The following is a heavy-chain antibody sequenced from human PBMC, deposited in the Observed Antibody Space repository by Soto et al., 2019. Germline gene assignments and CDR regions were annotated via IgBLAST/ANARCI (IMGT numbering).Heavy chain of an antibody. Sequence: HPGGSLRLSCAASGFTFSSYGMHWVRQAPGKGLEWVAVISYDGSNKYYADSVKGRFTISRDNSKNTLYLQMNSLRADDTALYYCARDAGGGRLVLAGITLGDWGQGTPVTVSS. V-gene: IGHV3-30*03. CDR2: ISYDGSNK. J-gene: IGHJ4*02. CDR3: ARDAGGGRLVLAGITLGD. D-gene: IGHD3-3*02. CDR1: GFTFSSYG.